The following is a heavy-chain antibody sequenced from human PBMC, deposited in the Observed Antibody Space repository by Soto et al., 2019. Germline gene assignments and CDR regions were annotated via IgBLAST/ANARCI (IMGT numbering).Heavy chain of an antibody. V-gene: IGHV4-59*01. J-gene: IGHJ5*02. CDR1: GASISYYY. CDR2: MYYSGNT. CDR3: ARGDYYDSSGFPAWFDP. D-gene: IGHD3-22*01. Sequence: SETLSLTCTVSGASISYYYWSWIRQPPGKGLEWIGYMYYSGNTNYNPSLKSRVTISVDTSKNQFSLKLSSVTAADTAIYYCARGDYYDSSGFPAWFDPWGQGTLVTVS.